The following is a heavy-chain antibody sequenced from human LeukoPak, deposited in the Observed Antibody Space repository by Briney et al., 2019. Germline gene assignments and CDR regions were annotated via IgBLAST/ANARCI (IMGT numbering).Heavy chain of an antibody. CDR3: ARAYYYDSSGYYLYHAFDI. CDR2: IYTSGST. Sequence: SETLSLTCTVSGGSISSYYWSWIRQPAGKGLEWIWRIYTSGSTNYNPSLKSRVTMSVDTSKNQFSLKLSSVTAADTAVYYCARAYYYDSSGYYLYHAFDIWGQGTMVTVSS. CDR1: GGSISSYY. J-gene: IGHJ3*02. D-gene: IGHD3-22*01. V-gene: IGHV4-4*07.